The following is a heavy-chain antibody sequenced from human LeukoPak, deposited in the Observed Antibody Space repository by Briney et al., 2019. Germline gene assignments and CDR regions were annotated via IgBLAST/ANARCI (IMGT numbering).Heavy chain of an antibody. CDR1: GYSISSGYY. CDR3: ARGAVVTAHKPFDP. D-gene: IGHD2-21*02. Sequence: SETLSLTCTVSGYSISSGYYWGWIRQPPGKGLEWIGSIYHSGSTYYNPSLKSRVTISVDTSKNQFSLKLSSVTAADTAVYYCARGAVVTAHKPFDPWGQGTLVTVSS. V-gene: IGHV4-38-2*02. J-gene: IGHJ5*02. CDR2: IYHSGST.